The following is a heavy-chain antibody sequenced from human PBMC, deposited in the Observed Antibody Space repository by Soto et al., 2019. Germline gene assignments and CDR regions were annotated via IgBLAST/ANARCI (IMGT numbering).Heavy chain of an antibody. CDR2: IIPIFGTT. D-gene: IGHD2-2*01. CDR1: GDTFTRYG. J-gene: IGHJ6*04. V-gene: IGHV1-69*01. Sequence: QVQLVQSGAEVKKPGSSVKVSCKASGDTFTRYGVSWVRQAPGQGLEWMGGIIPIFGTTNYAQKFQDRVTISADESTSIAYAELSSLRSEDTAVYYCARGQYRLTLSYCYYYVVEVWGKGTTVTLSS. CDR3: ARGQYRLTLSYCYYYVVEV.